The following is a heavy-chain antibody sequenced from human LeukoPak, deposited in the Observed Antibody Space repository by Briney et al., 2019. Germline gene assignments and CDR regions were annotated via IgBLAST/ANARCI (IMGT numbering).Heavy chain of an antibody. Sequence: GGSLRLSCAASGFTVSSNYIYWVRQAPGKGLEWVSVISTGGGTYYADSVKGRFTISRDNSKNTLYLQMNSLRAEDTAVYYCARCKTRFGELAWGQGTLVTVSS. J-gene: IGHJ5*02. CDR1: GFTVSSNY. CDR2: ISTGGGT. V-gene: IGHV3-53*01. D-gene: IGHD3-10*01. CDR3: ARCKTRFGELA.